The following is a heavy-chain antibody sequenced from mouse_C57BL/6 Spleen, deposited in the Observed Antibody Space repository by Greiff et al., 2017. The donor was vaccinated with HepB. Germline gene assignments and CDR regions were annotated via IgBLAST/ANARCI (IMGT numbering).Heavy chain of an antibody. D-gene: IGHD1-1*01. Sequence: VQLQQSGAELVRPGSSVKMSCKTSGYTFTRYGINWVKQRPGQGLEWIGYISIGNGYTEYNEKFKGKATLTSDTSSSTAYMQLSSLTSADSAIYCCARTALITTVVATGFDYWGQGTTLTVSS. CDR2: ISIGNGYT. V-gene: IGHV1-58*01. CDR1: GYTFTRYG. CDR3: ARTALITTVVATGFDY. J-gene: IGHJ2*01.